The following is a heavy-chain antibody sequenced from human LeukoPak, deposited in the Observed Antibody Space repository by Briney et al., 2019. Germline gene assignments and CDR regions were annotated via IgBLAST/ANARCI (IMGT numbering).Heavy chain of an antibody. CDR1: GLTFSSYW. CDR2: IKQDGSEK. CDR3: ARYPSWYYFFDY. D-gene: IGHD6-13*01. J-gene: IGHJ4*02. Sequence: GGSLRLSCAASGLTFSSYWMSWVRQAPGKGLEWVANIKQDGSEKYYADSVKGRFTISRDNAKNSLYLQMNSLRAEDTAVYYCARYPSWYYFFDYWGQGTLVTVSS. V-gene: IGHV3-7*01.